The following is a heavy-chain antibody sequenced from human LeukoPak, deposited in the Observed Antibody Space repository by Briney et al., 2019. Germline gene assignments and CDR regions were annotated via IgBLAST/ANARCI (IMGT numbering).Heavy chain of an antibody. CDR3: ARGLYYGGNQRAHDAFDI. D-gene: IGHD4-23*01. Sequence: ASVKVSCKASGYIFTDYYMHWVRQAPGQGLEWMGWFNPASGGTKYAQKFQGGVTMTRDTSINTAYMELSSLGLDDTAVYYCARGLYYGGNQRAHDAFDIWGQGTLVTVPS. J-gene: IGHJ3*02. V-gene: IGHV1-2*02. CDR2: FNPASGGT. CDR1: GYIFTDYY.